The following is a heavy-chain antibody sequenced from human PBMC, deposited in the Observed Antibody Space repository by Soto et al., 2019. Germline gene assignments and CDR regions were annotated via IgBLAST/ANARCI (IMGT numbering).Heavy chain of an antibody. J-gene: IGHJ4*02. CDR3: AKGTSDDYGDYGGALFDY. Sequence: GGSLRLSCAASGFTFSSYGMHWVRQAPGKGLEWVAVISYDGSNKYYADSVKGRFTISRDNSKNTLYLQMNSLRAEDTAVYYCAKGTSDDYGDYGGALFDYWGQGTLVTVSS. V-gene: IGHV3-30*18. CDR1: GFTFSSYG. CDR2: ISYDGSNK. D-gene: IGHD4-17*01.